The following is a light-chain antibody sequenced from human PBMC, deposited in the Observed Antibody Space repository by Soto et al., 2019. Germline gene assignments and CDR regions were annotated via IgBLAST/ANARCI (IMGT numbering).Light chain of an antibody. CDR3: QQYGSSPLT. Sequence: EVVLTQTPCTLSLSPGERATLSCRASQSVSSSFLAWYQQKPGQAPRLLIYATSSRATGIPDRFSGSGSGTDFTLSISRLEPEDFAVYYCQQYGSSPLTFGQGTRLEIK. V-gene: IGKV3-20*01. J-gene: IGKJ5*01. CDR1: QSVSSSF. CDR2: ATS.